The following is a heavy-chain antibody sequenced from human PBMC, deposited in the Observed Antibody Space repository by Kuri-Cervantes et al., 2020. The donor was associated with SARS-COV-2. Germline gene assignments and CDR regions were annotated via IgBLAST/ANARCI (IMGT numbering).Heavy chain of an antibody. CDR2: ISGSGGST. CDR1: GFTFSSYA. CDR3: ANLQWLLIDDAFDI. D-gene: IGHD3-22*01. Sequence: GESLKISCAASGFTFSSYAMSWVRQAPGKGLEWVSAISGSGGSTYYADSVKGRFTISRDNSKYTLYLQMNSLRAEDTAVYYCANLQWLLIDDAFDIWGQGTMVTVSS. J-gene: IGHJ3*02. V-gene: IGHV3-23*01.